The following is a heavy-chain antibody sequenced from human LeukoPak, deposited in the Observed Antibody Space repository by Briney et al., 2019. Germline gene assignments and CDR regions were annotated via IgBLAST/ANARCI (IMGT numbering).Heavy chain of an antibody. CDR3: ARGGVTYDYGS. CDR1: GYSISSGYY. D-gene: IGHD3-10*01. Sequence: SETLSLTCAVSGYSISSGYYWGWIRQPPGKGLEWSGNIYHNGNTYYNPSLKSRVTTSVDTSKNQFSLKLSSVTAADTAVYYCARGGVTYDYGSWGQGNLVTVSS. CDR2: IYHNGNT. V-gene: IGHV4-38-2*01. J-gene: IGHJ5*02.